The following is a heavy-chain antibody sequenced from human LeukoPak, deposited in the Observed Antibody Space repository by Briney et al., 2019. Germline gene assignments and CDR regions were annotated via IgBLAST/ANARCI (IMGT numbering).Heavy chain of an antibody. CDR2: IYYSGGT. J-gene: IGHJ4*02. Sequence: PSETLSLTCTVSGGSISSSSYYWGWIRQPPGKGLEWIGSIYYSGGTYYNPSLKSRVTISVDTSKNQFSLKLSSVTAADTAVYYCARVYSYGLYYFDYWGQGTLVTVSS. V-gene: IGHV4-39*07. CDR3: ARVYSYGLYYFDY. D-gene: IGHD5-18*01. CDR1: GGSISSSSYY.